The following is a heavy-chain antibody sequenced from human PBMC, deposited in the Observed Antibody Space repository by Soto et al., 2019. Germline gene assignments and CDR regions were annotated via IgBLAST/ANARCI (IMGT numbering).Heavy chain of an antibody. V-gene: IGHV1-46*01. CDR1: GYIFTNYY. CDR2: VSPTGDST. Sequence: QVQLVQSGAEVKKPGASVKVSCKASGYIFTNYYLHWVRQAPGQGLEWMGMVSPTGDSTPYTQKFQGRVTMTRDTSTSTVYMGLSSLRSEDTAMYYCARDWELGYWGQGTLVIVSS. D-gene: IGHD1-26*01. J-gene: IGHJ4*02. CDR3: ARDWELGY.